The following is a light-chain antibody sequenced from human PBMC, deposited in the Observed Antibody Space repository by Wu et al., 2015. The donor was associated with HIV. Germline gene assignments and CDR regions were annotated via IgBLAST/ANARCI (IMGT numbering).Light chain of an antibody. CDR1: QIIATN. V-gene: IGKV3-15*01. Sequence: VSSRGRVTLSCRASQIIATNLAWYQQKPRPRLPGSSIYDASTRATGFPARFSGGGSGTEFTLTINTLQSGDVAVYYCQQYNDWPQTFGQGTKVEI. J-gene: IGKJ1*01. CDR3: QQYNDWPQT. CDR2: DAS.